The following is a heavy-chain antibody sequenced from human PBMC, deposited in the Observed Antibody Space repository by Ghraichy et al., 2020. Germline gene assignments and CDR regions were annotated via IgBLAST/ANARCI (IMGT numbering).Heavy chain of an antibody. CDR3: ARVGTSYDFWSGGGYYYYGMDV. Sequence: SETLSLTCTVSGGSISSGGYYWSWIRQHPGKGLEWIGYIYYSGSTYYNPSLKSRVTISVDTSKNQFSLKLSSVTAADTAVYYCARVGTSYDFWSGGGYYYYGMDVWGQGTTVTVSS. V-gene: IGHV4-31*03. J-gene: IGHJ6*02. CDR2: IYYSGST. D-gene: IGHD3-3*01. CDR1: GGSISSGGYY.